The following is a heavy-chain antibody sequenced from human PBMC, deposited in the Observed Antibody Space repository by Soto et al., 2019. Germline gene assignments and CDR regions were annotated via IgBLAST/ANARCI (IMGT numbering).Heavy chain of an antibody. CDR3: TRAPRLAAAGRSNWFDP. CDR2: INHSGST. CDR1: GGSFSGYY. Sequence: PSETLSLTCAVYGGSFSGYYWSWIRQPPGKGLEWIGAINHSGSTNYNPSLKSRVTISVDTSKNQFSLKLSSVTAADTAVYYCTRAPRLAAAGRSNWFDPWGQGTLVTVSS. J-gene: IGHJ5*02. V-gene: IGHV4-34*01. D-gene: IGHD6-13*01.